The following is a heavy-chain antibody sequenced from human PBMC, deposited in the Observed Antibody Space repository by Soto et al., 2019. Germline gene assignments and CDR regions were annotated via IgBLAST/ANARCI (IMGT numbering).Heavy chain of an antibody. CDR1: GFTYNSYD. CDR2: MGGAGAR. J-gene: IGHJ6*02. Sequence: GGSLRLSCAAFGFTYNSYDMIWVRQVTGKGLEWIASMGGAGAREYSGSVKGRFIISRDNAKNSLYLQMDSLRVADTGVYYCTRATFGVGMDLWGHGTPVTVSS. CDR3: TRATFGVGMDL. V-gene: IGHV3-13*01. D-gene: IGHD3-10*01.